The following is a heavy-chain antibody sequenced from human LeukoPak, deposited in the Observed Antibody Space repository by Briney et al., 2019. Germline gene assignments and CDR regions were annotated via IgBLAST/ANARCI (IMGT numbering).Heavy chain of an antibody. D-gene: IGHD1-26*01. CDR1: GGSISSGGYS. J-gene: IGHJ4*02. Sequence: SETLSLTCAVSGGSISSGGYSWSWIRQPPGKGLEWIGDIYHIGNTYYNPSLKSRVTISLDRSKNQFSLKLSSVTAADTAVYYCARVSRYSGSYAYYFDYWGQGTLVTVSS. V-gene: IGHV4-30-2*01. CDR2: IYHIGNT. CDR3: ARVSRYSGSYAYYFDY.